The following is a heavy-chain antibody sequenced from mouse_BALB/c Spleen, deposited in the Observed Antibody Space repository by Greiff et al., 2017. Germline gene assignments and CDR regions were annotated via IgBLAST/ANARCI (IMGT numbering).Heavy chain of an antibody. CDR2: ISSGGSYT. V-gene: IGHV5-9-4*01. D-gene: IGHD1-1*01. CDR1: GFTFSSYA. CDR3: ARANYYGSSSYYYAMDY. Sequence: EVMLVESGGGLVKPGGSLKLSCAASGFTFSSYAMSWVRQSPEKRLEWVAEISSGGSYTYYPDTVTGRFTISRDNAKNTLYLEMSSLRSEDTAMYYCARANYYGSSSYYYAMDYWGQGTSVTVSS. J-gene: IGHJ4*01.